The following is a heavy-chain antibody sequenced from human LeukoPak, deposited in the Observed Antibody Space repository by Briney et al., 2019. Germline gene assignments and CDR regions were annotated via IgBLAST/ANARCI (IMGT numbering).Heavy chain of an antibody. CDR3: ARSFYDILIGYYQYFDY. CDR1: GLPVSSNY. V-gene: IGHV3-66*01. Sequence: GSLRISCVTSGLPVSSNYMSWGRPAPGKGLEWVSVIYRDGSSYYAESMKGRSTISRDNSKNTLYIQMNSLGAEDTAVYYCARSFYDILIGYYQYFDYWGQGTLVTVSS. CDR2: IYRDGSS. D-gene: IGHD3-9*01. J-gene: IGHJ4*02.